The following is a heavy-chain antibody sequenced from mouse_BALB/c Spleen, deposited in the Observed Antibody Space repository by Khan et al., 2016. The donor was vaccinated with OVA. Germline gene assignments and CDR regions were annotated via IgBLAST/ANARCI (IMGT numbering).Heavy chain of an antibody. V-gene: IGHV1-4*01. D-gene: IGHD2-14*01. CDR3: VRDGAYHRNDGWFAY. Sequence: QVQLKESGAELARPGASVKMSCKASGYTFPSYTIHWIKKRPGQGLKWIGYINPSNGYTNYNQKFKDKATLTTDKSSTTAYLQLSSLTSDDSAVYNCVRDGAYHRNDGWFAYWGQGTLVTVSA. CDR1: GYTFPSYT. J-gene: IGHJ3*01. CDR2: INPSNGYT.